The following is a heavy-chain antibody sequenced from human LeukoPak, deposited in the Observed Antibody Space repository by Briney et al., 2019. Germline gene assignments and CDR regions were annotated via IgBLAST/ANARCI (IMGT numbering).Heavy chain of an antibody. J-gene: IGHJ4*02. D-gene: IGHD5-18*01. CDR3: ARGRGRARGYSYGN. CDR2: MNPNSGNT. CDR1: GYTFTSYG. Sequence: ASVKVSCKASGYTFTSYGISWVRQAPGQGLEWMGWMNPNSGNTGYAQKFQGRVTMTRNTSISTAYMELSSLRSEDTAVYYCARGRGRARGYSYGNWGQGTLVTVSS. V-gene: IGHV1-8*02.